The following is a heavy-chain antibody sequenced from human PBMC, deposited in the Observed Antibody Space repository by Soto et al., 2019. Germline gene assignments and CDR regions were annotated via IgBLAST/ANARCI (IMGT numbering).Heavy chain of an antibody. CDR2: IDPIDSHT. Sequence: PGESLKISCKGSGYSFTNYWISWARQMPGKGLEWMGRIDPIDSHTTYSPSFQGHVTISTDKSINTAYLQWSSLKASDTAMYYCARRYCSSATCPRNYYGMDVWGQGTTVTVSS. CDR1: GYSFTNYW. CDR3: ARRYCSSATCPRNYYGMDV. D-gene: IGHD2-2*01. V-gene: IGHV5-10-1*01. J-gene: IGHJ6*02.